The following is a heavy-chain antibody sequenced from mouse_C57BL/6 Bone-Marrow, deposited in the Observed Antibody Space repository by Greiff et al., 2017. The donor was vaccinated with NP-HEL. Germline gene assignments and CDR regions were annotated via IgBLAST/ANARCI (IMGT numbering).Heavy chain of an antibody. CDR2: ISYSGST. Sequence: ESGPGMVKPSQSLSLTCTVTGYSITSGYDWHWIRHFPGNKLEWMGYISYSGSTNYNPSLKSRISITHDTSKNHFFLKLNSVTTEDTATYYCARGDDYYGSSFFWYFDVWGTGTTVTVSS. J-gene: IGHJ1*03. V-gene: IGHV3-1*01. CDR1: GYSITSGYD. D-gene: IGHD1-1*01. CDR3: ARGDDYYGSSFFWYFDV.